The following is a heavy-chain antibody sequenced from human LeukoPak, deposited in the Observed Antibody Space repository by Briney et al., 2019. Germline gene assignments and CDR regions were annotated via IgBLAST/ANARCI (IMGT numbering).Heavy chain of an antibody. CDR3: SSYVVGARGFDS. Sequence: ASVKVSCKASGYTFTGYYMHWVRQAPGQGLEWMGWINPNSCGTNYAQKFQGRVTMTRDTSISTAYMELSRLRSDDTAVYYCSSYVVGARGFDSWCQGTLVTVSS. D-gene: IGHD1-26*01. V-gene: IGHV1-2*02. J-gene: IGHJ4*02. CDR2: INPNSCGT. CDR1: GYTFTGYY.